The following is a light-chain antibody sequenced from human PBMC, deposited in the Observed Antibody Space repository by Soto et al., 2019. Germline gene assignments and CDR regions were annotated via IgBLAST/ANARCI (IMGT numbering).Light chain of an antibody. Sequence: DIKMTQSPSTLSASVGDRLTITCRASQSISRYLAWYQQKPGKAPNLLIYEASSLESGVPSRFGGSGSGTDFTLTISSLQPDDFAIYYCQQNNSNSWTFGRGTKV. V-gene: IGKV1-5*03. CDR2: EAS. CDR3: QQNNSNSWT. CDR1: QSISRY. J-gene: IGKJ1*01.